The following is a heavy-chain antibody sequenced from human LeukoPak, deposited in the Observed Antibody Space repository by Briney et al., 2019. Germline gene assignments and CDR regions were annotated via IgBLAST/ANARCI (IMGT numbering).Heavy chain of an antibody. CDR3: AKDGTGVSGSYADY. Sequence: WVRQAPGKGLEWVAFIRYDGSYRHYADSVKGRFTISRDNSKNTLYLQMNSLRAEDTAVYYCAKDGTGVSGSYADYWGQGTLVTVSS. V-gene: IGHV3-30*02. CDR2: IRYDGSYR. D-gene: IGHD3-16*01. J-gene: IGHJ4*02.